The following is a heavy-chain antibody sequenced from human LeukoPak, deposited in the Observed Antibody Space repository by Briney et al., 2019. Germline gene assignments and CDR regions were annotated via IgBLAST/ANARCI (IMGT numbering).Heavy chain of an antibody. V-gene: IGHV3-21*04. CDR2: ISSGSTYI. CDR3: AKDTGYYYDSSNYWN. D-gene: IGHD3-22*01. J-gene: IGHJ4*02. CDR1: GFTFSSYE. Sequence: GGSLRLSCAASGFTFSSYEMNWVRQAPGKGLEWVSSISSGSTYIYYADSVKGRFTTSRDNAKNSLYLQMNSLRAEDTALYYCAKDTGYYYDSSNYWNWGQGTLVTVSS.